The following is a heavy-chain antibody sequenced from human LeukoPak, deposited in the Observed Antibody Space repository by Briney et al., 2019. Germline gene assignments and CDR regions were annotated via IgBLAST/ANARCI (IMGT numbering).Heavy chain of an antibody. CDR2: INPNSGGT. V-gene: IGHV1-2*04. J-gene: IGHJ5*02. Sequence: GGSLRLSCAASGFTFTGYYMHWVRQAPGQGLEWMGWINPNSGGTNYAQKFQGWVTMTRDTSISTAYMELSRLRSDDTAVYYCARAKLLWFGESFPRFDPWGQGTLVTVSS. D-gene: IGHD3-10*01. CDR3: ARAKLLWFGESFPRFDP. CDR1: GFTFTGYY.